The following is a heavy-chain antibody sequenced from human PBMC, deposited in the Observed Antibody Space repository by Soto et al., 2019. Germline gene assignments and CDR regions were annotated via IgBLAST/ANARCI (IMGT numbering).Heavy chain of an antibody. V-gene: IGHV4-59*01. D-gene: IGHD3-10*01. CDR2: IYYSGST. J-gene: IGHJ4*02. CDR3: ARATMVRGNGIDY. Sequence: SETLSLTCTVSGGSISSDYWSWVRQPPGKGLEWIGYIYYSGSTNYNPSLKSRVTISVDTSKNQFSLKLSSVTAADTAVYYCARATMVRGNGIDYWGQGTLVTVSS. CDR1: GGSISSDY.